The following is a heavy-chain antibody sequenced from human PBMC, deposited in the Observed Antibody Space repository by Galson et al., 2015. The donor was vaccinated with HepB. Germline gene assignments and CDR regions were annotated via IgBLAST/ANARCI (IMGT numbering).Heavy chain of an antibody. J-gene: IGHJ6*02. CDR1: GGTFSSYA. CDR3: ASAEELVQLLGYYYYGMDV. Sequence: SVKVSCKASGGTFSSYAISWVRQAPGQGLEWMGGIIPIFGTANYAQKFQGRVTITADKSTSAAYMELSSLRSEDTAVYYCASAEELVQLLGYYYYGMDVWGQGTTVTVSS. CDR2: IIPIFGTA. V-gene: IGHV1-69*06. D-gene: IGHD2-2*01.